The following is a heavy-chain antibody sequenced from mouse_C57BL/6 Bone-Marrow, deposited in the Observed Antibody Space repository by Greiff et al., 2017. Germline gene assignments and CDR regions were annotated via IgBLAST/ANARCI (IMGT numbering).Heavy chain of an antibody. CDR3: ARERSGYGYARDY. CDR2: IYPGSGNT. J-gene: IGHJ4*01. V-gene: IGHV1-84*01. CDR1: GYTFTDYY. D-gene: IGHD2-2*01. Sequence: SGPELVKPGASVKISCKASGYTFTDYYINWVKQRPGQGLEWIGWIYPGSGNTKYNEKFKGKATLTVDTSSSQAYVQLSSLTSEGSAVYFCARERSGYGYARDYWGQGTSVTVSS.